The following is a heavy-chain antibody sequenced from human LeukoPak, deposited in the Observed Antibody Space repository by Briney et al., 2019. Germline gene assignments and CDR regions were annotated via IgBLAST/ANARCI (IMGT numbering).Heavy chain of an antibody. CDR3: ARDRGNWNYASPFDY. V-gene: IGHV1-69*13. J-gene: IGHJ4*02. CDR1: GGTFSSYA. D-gene: IGHD1-7*01. CDR2: IIPILGTA. Sequence: GASVKVSCKASGGTFSSYAISWVRQAPGQGLEWMGGIIPILGTANYAQKFQGRVTITADESTSTAYMELSSLRSEDTAVYYCARDRGNWNYASPFDYWGQGTLVTVSS.